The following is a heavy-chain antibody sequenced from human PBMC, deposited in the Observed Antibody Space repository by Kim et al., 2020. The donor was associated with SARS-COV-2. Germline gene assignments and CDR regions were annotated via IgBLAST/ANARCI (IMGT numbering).Heavy chain of an antibody. J-gene: IGHJ3*01. CDR2: IRSRVYSYST. V-gene: IGHV3-73*01. CDR3: TSIPGTTLAFWDAF. D-gene: IGHD1-7*01. Sequence: GGSLRLSCAASGFTFSDSPIHWVRQASGKGLEWVGRIRSRVYSYSTSYAASVKGRFTISSDDSESTAYLHMNSLKTEDTSVYSCTSIPGTTLAFWDAF. CDR1: GFTFSDSP.